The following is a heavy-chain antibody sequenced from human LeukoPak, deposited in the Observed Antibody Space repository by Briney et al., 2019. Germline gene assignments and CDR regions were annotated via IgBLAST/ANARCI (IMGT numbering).Heavy chain of an antibody. CDR2: ISSGGKSI. CDR3: ARDLRGGQSA. V-gene: IGHV3-48*03. Sequence: QAGGSLRLSCAASGFTFSSYEMNWVRQAPGKGLEWVSYISSGGKSIYYAESVQGRFTISRDNAQNSLYLQMNSLRDEDTAVYYCARDLRGGQSAWGQGTLVTVSS. CDR1: GFTFSSYE. D-gene: IGHD3-10*01. J-gene: IGHJ5*02.